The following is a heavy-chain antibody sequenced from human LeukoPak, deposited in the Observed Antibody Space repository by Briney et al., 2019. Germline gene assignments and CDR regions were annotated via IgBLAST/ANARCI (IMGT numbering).Heavy chain of an antibody. J-gene: IGHJ4*02. CDR1: GFTFSSYW. CDR3: ATLGSGWSWVY. D-gene: IGHD6-19*01. CDR2: IKEDGSGE. V-gene: IGHV3-7*01. Sequence: GGSLRLSCAVSGFTFSSYWMSWVRQAPGKGLEWVANIKEDGSGEYYVDSVKARFTISKDNAKNSLYLQMNSLRAEDTAVYYCATLGSGWSWVYWGQGTLVTVSS.